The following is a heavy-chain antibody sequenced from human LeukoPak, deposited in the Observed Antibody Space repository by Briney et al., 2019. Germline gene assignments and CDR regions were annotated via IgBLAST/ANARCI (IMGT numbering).Heavy chain of an antibody. CDR3: ARDGVRDGLYFDY. V-gene: IGHV3-7*01. CDR2: INQDGSEK. J-gene: IGHJ4*02. CDR1: GFTFGDYA. D-gene: IGHD5-24*01. Sequence: GGSLRLSCTASGFTFGDYAMSWVRQAPGKGLEWVANINQDGSEKNNVDSVKGRFTISRDNAKNSLYLQMNSLRAEDTAVYYCARDGVRDGLYFDYWGQGTPVTVSS.